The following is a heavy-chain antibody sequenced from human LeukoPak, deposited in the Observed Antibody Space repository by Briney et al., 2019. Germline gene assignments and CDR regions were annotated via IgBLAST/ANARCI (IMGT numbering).Heavy chain of an antibody. CDR2: INPNSGGT. CDR3: ANSGFFTMVRGVPFDY. J-gene: IGHJ4*02. Sequence: ASVKVSCKASGYTFTGYYMHWVGQPPGQGLEWMGQINPNSGGTNYAQKVQGRVTMTWDTSISTAYMELSRLRSDDTAVYYCANSGFFTMVRGVPFDYWGQRTLVTVSS. D-gene: IGHD3-10*01. V-gene: IGHV1-2*06. CDR1: GYTFTGYY.